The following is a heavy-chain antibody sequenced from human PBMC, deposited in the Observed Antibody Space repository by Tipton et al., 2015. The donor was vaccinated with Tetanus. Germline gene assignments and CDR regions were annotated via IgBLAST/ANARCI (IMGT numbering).Heavy chain of an antibody. CDR2: ISWNRGVL. V-gene: IGHV3-9*01. Sequence: SLRLSCAASGFTFDDHGMHWVRQAPGKGLEWVSGISWNRGVLVYGDSVKGRFTISRDNAKNSLYLQMNGLGPEDTAVYYCTKDVNWNLRYFQHWGQGTVVTVSS. CDR1: GFTFDDHG. D-gene: IGHD1-1*01. J-gene: IGHJ1*01. CDR3: TKDVNWNLRYFQH.